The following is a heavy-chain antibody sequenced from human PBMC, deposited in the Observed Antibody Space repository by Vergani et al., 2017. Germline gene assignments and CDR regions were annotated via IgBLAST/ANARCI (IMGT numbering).Heavy chain of an antibody. CDR1: GGSISSGSYY. V-gene: IGHV4-61*02. Sequence: QVQLQESGPGLVKPSQTLSLTCTVSGGSISSGSYYWSWIRQPAGKGLEWIGEINHSGSTNYNPSLKSRVTISVDTSKNQFSLKLSSVTAADTAVYYCARGVEEKGRFDPWGQGTLVTVSS. D-gene: IGHD3-10*01. CDR3: ARGVEEKGRFDP. CDR2: INHSGST. J-gene: IGHJ5*02.